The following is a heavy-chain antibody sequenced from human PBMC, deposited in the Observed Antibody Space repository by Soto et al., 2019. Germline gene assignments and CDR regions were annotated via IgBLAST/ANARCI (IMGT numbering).Heavy chain of an antibody. Sequence: GGSLRLSCSASGFTFKSYNMNWVRQAPGKGLEWVSVVSGSGDVTHYADSVKGRFTISRDNSKKTLYLQMNSLRAEDTAVYYCAKALVVVVAATNDAFDIWGQGTMVTVSS. V-gene: IGHV3-23*01. CDR1: GFTFKSYN. J-gene: IGHJ3*02. CDR2: VSGSGDVT. D-gene: IGHD2-15*01. CDR3: AKALVVVVAATNDAFDI.